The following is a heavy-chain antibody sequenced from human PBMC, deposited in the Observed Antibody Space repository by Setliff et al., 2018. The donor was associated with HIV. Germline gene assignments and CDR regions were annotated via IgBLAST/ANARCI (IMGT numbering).Heavy chain of an antibody. CDR1: GYPFTNSD. CDR2: MNPKCGNT. V-gene: IGHV1-8*02. J-gene: IGHJ5*02. Sequence: ASVKVSWKASGYPFTNSDINWVRQAPGQGLEWMGWMNPKCGNTGDAQKFQGRVTMTSSTFIGTAYMKLNSLTSDDTAVYYCARGHLDYDYWEDILGNGFDPWGQGTLVTVSS. CDR3: ARGHLDYDYWEDILGNGFDP. D-gene: IGHD3-3*01.